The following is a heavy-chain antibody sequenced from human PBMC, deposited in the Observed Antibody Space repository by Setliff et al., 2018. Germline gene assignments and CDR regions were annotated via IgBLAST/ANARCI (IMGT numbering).Heavy chain of an antibody. Sequence: GGSLRLSCSASGFTFSGYYMQWVRQAPGKGLEWVGFIRNLPYGGTAEYAASVKGRFTISRDDSKNSVYLQMNNLKNEDTAVYYCTRDSVRMIKGDDYYFMDVWGRGTTVTV. CDR2: IRNLPYGGTA. J-gene: IGHJ6*03. V-gene: IGHV3-49*04. D-gene: IGHD3-22*01. CDR1: GFTFSGYY. CDR3: TRDSVRMIKGDDYYFMDV.